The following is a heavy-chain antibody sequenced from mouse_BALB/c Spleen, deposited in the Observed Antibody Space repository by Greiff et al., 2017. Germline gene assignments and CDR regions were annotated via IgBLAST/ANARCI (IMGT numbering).Heavy chain of an antibody. V-gene: IGHV5-17*02. CDR3: ARSARLARGFAY. CDR1: GFTFSSFG. Sequence: DVHLVESGGGLVQPGGSRKLSCAASGFTFSSFGMHWVRQAPEKGLEWVAYISSGSSTIYYADTVKGRFTISRDNPKNTLFLQMTSLRSEDTAMYYCARSARLARGFAYWGQGTLVTVSA. CDR2: ISSGSSTI. D-gene: IGHD3-3*01. J-gene: IGHJ3*01.